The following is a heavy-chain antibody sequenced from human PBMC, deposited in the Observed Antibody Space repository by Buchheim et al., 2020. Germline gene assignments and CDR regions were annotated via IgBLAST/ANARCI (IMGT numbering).Heavy chain of an antibody. V-gene: IGHV3-23*01. CDR1: GFTFSSYA. Sequence: EVQLLESGGGLVQPGGSLRLSCAASGFTFSSYAMSWVRQAPGKGLEWVSAISGSGGGTYYADSVKGPFTTSRDHSQNTLYLQMNSLRAEDTAVYYCAKAGAGDCSSTSCYYYYGMDVWGQGTT. D-gene: IGHD2-2*01. CDR2: ISGSGGGT. CDR3: AKAGAGDCSSTSCYYYYGMDV. J-gene: IGHJ6*02.